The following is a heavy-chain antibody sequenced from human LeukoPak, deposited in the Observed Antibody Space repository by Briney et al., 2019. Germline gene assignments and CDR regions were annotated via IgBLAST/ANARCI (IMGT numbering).Heavy chain of an antibody. CDR3: ARRAVFGVVIILPFDVYSDY. Sequence: GESLKISCKGSGYSFTSYWIGWVRQMPGKGLEWMGIIYPGDSDTRYSPSFQGQVTISADKSISTAYLQWSSLKASDTAMYYCARRAVFGVVIILPFDVYSDYWGQGTLVTVSS. CDR1: GYSFTSYW. V-gene: IGHV5-51*01. D-gene: IGHD3-3*01. CDR2: IYPGDSDT. J-gene: IGHJ4*02.